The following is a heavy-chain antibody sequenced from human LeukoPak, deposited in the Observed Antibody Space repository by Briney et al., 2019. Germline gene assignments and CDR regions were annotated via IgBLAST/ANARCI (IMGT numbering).Heavy chain of an antibody. J-gene: IGHJ6*03. CDR1: DGSISSSSYY. CDR3: AKLGFFCCGSFYYYYYMDV. D-gene: IGHD2-15*01. V-gene: IGHV4-39*07. CDR2: IYYGSVFYSVST. Sequence: SETLSLTCTVSDGSISSSSYYWGWIRQPPGKGLEWIGSIYYGSVFYSVSTYYNPSLKSRVTMSGDTSKNQFSLKLSSVTAADTGADYCAKLGFFCCGSFYYYYYMDVWGKGTTVTVSS.